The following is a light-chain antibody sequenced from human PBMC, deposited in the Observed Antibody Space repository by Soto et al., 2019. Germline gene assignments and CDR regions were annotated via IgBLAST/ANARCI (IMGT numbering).Light chain of an antibody. CDR2: GAS. V-gene: IGKV3-11*01. J-gene: IGKJ1*01. CDR3: QQRT. CDR1: QSVNTY. Sequence: EIVLTQSPATLSLSPGDRATLSCRASQSVNTYLAWYQQKPGQAPRLLIYGASNRATGIPARFSGSGSGTDFTLTISSLEPEDFAVYYCQQRTFGQGTKVDIK.